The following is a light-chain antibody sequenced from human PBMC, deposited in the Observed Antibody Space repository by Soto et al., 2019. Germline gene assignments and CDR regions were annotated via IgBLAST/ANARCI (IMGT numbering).Light chain of an antibody. J-gene: IGKJ1*01. V-gene: IGKV2-24*01. CDR2: QIS. CDR1: QSLVHSDGNTY. CDR3: MQFAHFPRT. Sequence: DVVLTQTPLSSPVTLGQPASISCRSSQSLVHSDGNTYLSWLQQRPGQPPRLLIYQISNRFSGVPAIFSVSGAVKDFTLKISRVEAEDVGVYFCMQFAHFPRTFGQGTKGEIK.